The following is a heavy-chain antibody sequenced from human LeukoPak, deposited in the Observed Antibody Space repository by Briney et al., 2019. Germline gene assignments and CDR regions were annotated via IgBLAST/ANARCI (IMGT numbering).Heavy chain of an antibody. D-gene: IGHD6-13*01. CDR1: GDSISSTNW. Sequence: PSETLSLTCTVSGDSISSTNWWSWVRQPPGKGLEWIGEIYHSGNTNYNPSLKSRVSISVDKSKNQFSLNLSSVTAADTAVYYCARADYSSTWSHDYYYMDVWGKGTTVTVSS. CDR3: ARADYSSTWSHDYYYMDV. CDR2: IYHSGNT. V-gene: IGHV4-4*02. J-gene: IGHJ6*03.